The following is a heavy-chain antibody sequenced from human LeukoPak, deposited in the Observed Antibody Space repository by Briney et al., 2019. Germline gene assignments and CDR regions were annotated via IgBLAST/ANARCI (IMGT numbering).Heavy chain of an antibody. D-gene: IGHD2-15*01. J-gene: IGHJ4*02. CDR1: GGSISSYY. CDR2: IYYSGST. CDR3: ARGGADFDY. V-gene: IGHV4-59*01. Sequence: SETLSLTCTVSGGSISSYYWSWIRQPPGKGLEWIGYIYYSGSTNYNPSLKSRVTISVDTSKNQFSLKLSSVTAADTAVYYCARGGADFDYWGQGTLVTVSS.